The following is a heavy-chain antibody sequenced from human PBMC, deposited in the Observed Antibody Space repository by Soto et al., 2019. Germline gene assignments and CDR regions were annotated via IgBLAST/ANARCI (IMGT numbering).Heavy chain of an antibody. V-gene: IGHV3-23*01. CDR2: ISGSGGST. CDR1: GFTFSSYA. CDR3: AKTRPLRITTPSMDV. Sequence: EVQLLESGGGLVQPEGSLRLSCAASGFTFSSYAMSWVRQAPGKGLEWVSAISGSGGSTYYADSVKGRFTTSRDNSKNTLYLQMNSLRAEDTAVYYCAKTRPLRITTPSMDVWGKGTTVTVSS. D-gene: IGHD3-16*01. J-gene: IGHJ6*04.